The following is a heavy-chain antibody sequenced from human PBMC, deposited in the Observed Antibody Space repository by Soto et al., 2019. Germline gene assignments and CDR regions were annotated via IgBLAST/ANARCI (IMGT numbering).Heavy chain of an antibody. CDR3: ARAPADWPFDY. V-gene: IGHV4-59*01. CDR1: GGSISSYY. Sequence: SETLSLTCTVSGGSISSYYWSWIRQPPGKGLEWIGYIYYSGRTSYNPSLKSRVTISVDTSKNQFSLELTSVTAADTAVYYCARAPADWPFDYWGQGSLVTVSS. CDR2: IYYSGRT. D-gene: IGHD3-9*01. J-gene: IGHJ4*02.